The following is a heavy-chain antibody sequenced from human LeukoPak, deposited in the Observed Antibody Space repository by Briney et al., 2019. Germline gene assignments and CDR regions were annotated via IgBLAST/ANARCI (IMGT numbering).Heavy chain of an antibody. D-gene: IGHD6-6*01. CDR2: INPSGGST. V-gene: IGHV1-46*01. CDR1: GYTFTSYY. Sequence: ASVKVSCKASGYTFTSYYMHWVRQAPGQGLEWMGIINPSGGSTSYVQKFQGRVTMTRDTSTSTVYMELSSLRSEDTAVYYCARDLEGGQYSRSPPYYFDYWGQGTLVTVSS. CDR3: ARDLEGGQYSRSPPYYFDY. J-gene: IGHJ4*02.